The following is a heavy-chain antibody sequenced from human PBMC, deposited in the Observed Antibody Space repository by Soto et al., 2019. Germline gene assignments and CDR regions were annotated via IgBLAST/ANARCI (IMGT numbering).Heavy chain of an antibody. V-gene: IGHV4-39*01. Sequence: SETLSLTCSVSGGSISNSDAYYLIWIRQSPGKGLLWVGSIHYSGSTYYHPSLKSRGTISIDTPKNEFSLRLSSVTAADTAVYFCARHPTSGCHQFWSQGTLVPVSS. CDR3: ARHPTSGCHQF. CDR1: GGSISNSDAYY. D-gene: IGHD3-22*01. J-gene: IGHJ4*02. CDR2: IHYSGST.